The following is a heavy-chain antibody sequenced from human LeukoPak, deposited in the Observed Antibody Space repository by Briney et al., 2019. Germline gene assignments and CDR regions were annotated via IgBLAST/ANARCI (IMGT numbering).Heavy chain of an antibody. CDR2: IASDGSST. D-gene: IGHD6-19*01. Sequence: GGSLRLSCAASGFTFSSYWMNWVRQAPGKGLVWVSRIASDGSSTTYADSVKGRFSISRDNAKNTLYLQMNSLRAEDTAVYYCAKDRRYSSGCYDYWGQGTLVTVSS. V-gene: IGHV3-74*01. J-gene: IGHJ4*02. CDR1: GFTFSSYW. CDR3: AKDRRYSSGCYDY.